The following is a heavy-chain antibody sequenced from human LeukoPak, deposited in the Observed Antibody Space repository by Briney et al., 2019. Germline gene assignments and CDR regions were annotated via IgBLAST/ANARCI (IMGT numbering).Heavy chain of an antibody. D-gene: IGHD3-3*01. Sequence: SVKVSCKASGGTFSSYTISWVRQAPGQGLEWMGGIIPIFGTANYAQKFQGRVTITADKSTSTAYMELSSLRSEDTAVYYCARGSLRFLEWLPLFDYWGQGTLVTVSS. CDR1: GGTFSSYT. V-gene: IGHV1-69*06. J-gene: IGHJ4*02. CDR2: IIPIFGTA. CDR3: ARGSLRFLEWLPLFDY.